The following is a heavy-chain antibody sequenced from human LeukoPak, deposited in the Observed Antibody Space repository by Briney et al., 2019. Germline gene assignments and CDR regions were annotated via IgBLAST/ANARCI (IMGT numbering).Heavy chain of an antibody. CDR1: GGSISSYY. CDR2: IYHSGST. D-gene: IGHD5-24*01. CDR3: ARQSREMATINARVGRMGGFDP. Sequence: SETLSLTCTVSGGSISSYYWGWIRQPPGKGLEWIGYIYHSGSTNYNPSFKSRVTIFVDTSKNQFSLKLSSVTAADTAVYYCARQSREMATINARVGRMGGFDPWGQGTLVTVSS. J-gene: IGHJ5*02. V-gene: IGHV4-59*08.